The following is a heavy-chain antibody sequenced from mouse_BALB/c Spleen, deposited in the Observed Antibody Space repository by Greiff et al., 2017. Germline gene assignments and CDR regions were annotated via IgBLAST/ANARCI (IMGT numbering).Heavy chain of an antibody. CDR2: ISYSGST. CDR1: GYSITSDYA. CDR3: ARRGMYAFAY. Sequence: EVQLQQSGPGLVKPSQSLSLTCTVTGYSITSDYAWNWIRQFPGHKLEWMGYISYSGSTSYNPSLKSRISITRDTSKNQFFLQLNSVTTEDTATYYCARRGMYAFAYWGQGTLVTVSA. D-gene: IGHD2-10*02. J-gene: IGHJ3*01. V-gene: IGHV3-2*02.